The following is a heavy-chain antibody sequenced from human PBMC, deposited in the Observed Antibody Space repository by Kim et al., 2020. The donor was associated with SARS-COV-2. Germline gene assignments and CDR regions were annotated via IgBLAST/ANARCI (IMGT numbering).Heavy chain of an antibody. CDR1: GFTFTSSA. CDR2: IVVGSGNT. D-gene: IGHD3-10*01. Sequence: SVKVSCKASGFTFTSSAVQWVRQARGQRLEWIGWIVVGSGNTNYAQKFQERVTITRDMSTSTAYMELSSLRSEDTAVYYCAADQGHYYGSGSYPNGMDVWGQGTTVTVSS. J-gene: IGHJ6*02. V-gene: IGHV1-58*01. CDR3: AADQGHYYGSGSYPNGMDV.